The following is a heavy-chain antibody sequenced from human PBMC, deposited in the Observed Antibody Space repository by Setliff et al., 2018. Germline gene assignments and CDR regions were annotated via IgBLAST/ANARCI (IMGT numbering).Heavy chain of an antibody. CDR1: GGSFSDYY. V-gene: IGHV4-34*01. J-gene: IGHJ4*02. CDR2: INQSGNT. Sequence: KSSETLSLTCTVYGGSFSDYYWGWIRQSPGKRPEWIAEINQSGNTNYNPSLNSRVSVSVDTPTNQFSLKVFSVTAADTAVYYCRFWSSYYKNDYWAQGTLVTVSS. D-gene: IGHD3-3*01. CDR3: RFWSSYYKNDY.